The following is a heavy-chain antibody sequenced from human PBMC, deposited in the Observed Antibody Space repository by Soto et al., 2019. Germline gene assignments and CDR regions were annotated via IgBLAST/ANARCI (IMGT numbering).Heavy chain of an antibody. CDR3: ARGESQYSSSWYRNLFDY. J-gene: IGHJ4*02. CDR1: GFTFSDYY. CDR2: ISSSGITI. D-gene: IGHD6-13*01. Sequence: PGGSLRLSCAASGFTFSDYYMSWIRQAPGKGLEWVSYISSSGITINYADSVKGRFIISRDNAKNSLYLQMNSLRAEDTAVYYCARGESQYSSSWYRNLFDYWGQGTLVTVSS. V-gene: IGHV3-11*01.